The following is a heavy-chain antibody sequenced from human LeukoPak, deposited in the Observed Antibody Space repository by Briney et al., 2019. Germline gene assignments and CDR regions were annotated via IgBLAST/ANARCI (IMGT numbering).Heavy chain of an antibody. CDR2: ISGSGGST. J-gene: IGHJ4*02. Sequence: PGGSLRLSCAASGFTFSSYAMSWVRQAPGKGLEWVSAISGSGGSTYYADSVKGRFTISRDNSKNTLYLQMNSLRAEDTAVYYCAKGGGYYDSSGVDYWGQGTLVTASS. V-gene: IGHV3-23*01. CDR1: GFTFSSYA. CDR3: AKGGGYYDSSGVDY. D-gene: IGHD3-22*01.